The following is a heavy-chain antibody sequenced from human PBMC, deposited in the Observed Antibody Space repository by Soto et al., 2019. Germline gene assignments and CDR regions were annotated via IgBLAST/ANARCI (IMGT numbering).Heavy chain of an antibody. V-gene: IGHV4-31*11. Sequence: SETLSLTCAVYGGSFSGYYWSWIRQHPGKGLEWIGYIYYSGSTYYNPSLKSRVTISVDTSKNQFSLKLSSVTAADTAVYYCAANGSHLSTYYYYMDVWGKGTTVTVSS. CDR3: AANGSHLSTYYYYMDV. J-gene: IGHJ6*03. CDR1: GGSFSGYY. CDR2: IYYSGST. D-gene: IGHD3-16*02.